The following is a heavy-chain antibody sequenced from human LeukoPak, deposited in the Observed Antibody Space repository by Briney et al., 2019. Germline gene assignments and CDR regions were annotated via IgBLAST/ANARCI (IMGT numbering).Heavy chain of an antibody. D-gene: IGHD3-22*01. J-gene: IGHJ4*02. CDR1: GGSFSGYC. Sequence: PSETLSLTCAVYGGSFSGYCWSWIRQPPGKGLEWIGEINHSGSTNYNPSLKSRVTISVDTSKNQFSLKLSSVTAADTAVYYCARGTTYYYDSSGYQYFDYWGQGTLVTVSS. V-gene: IGHV4-34*01. CDR2: INHSGST. CDR3: ARGTTYYYDSSGYQYFDY.